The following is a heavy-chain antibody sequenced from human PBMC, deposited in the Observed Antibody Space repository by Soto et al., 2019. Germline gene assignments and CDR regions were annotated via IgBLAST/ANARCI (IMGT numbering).Heavy chain of an antibody. CDR1: GVSLDNFF. V-gene: IGHV4-59*01. CDR3: ARDRGGITVSAKPLGEWFDP. J-gene: IGHJ5*02. CDR2: VSQGGTESYMTEGETT. D-gene: IGHD3-16*01. Sequence: SETLSLTCTVSGVSLDNFFWSWIRQTPGKGLERIGYVSQGGTESYMTEGETTGYNPSLDSRATISLDLPKNQFSLTVTSVTAADTAVYYCARDRGGITVSAKPLGEWFDPWGQGTLVTVSS.